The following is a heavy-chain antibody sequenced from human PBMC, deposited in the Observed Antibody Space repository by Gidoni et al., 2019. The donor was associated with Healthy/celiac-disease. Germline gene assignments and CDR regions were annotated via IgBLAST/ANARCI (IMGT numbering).Heavy chain of an antibody. CDR3: ARGPRGLRYGSGSFFDY. CDR2: IYYSGST. V-gene: IGHV4-39*01. CDR1: GGSISSSSYY. Sequence: QLQLQESGPGLVKPSETLSLTCTVSGGSISSSSYYWGWIRQPPGTGLEWIGSIYYSGSTYYNPSLKSRVTISVDTSKNQFSLKLSSVTAADTAVYYCARGPRGLRYGSGSFFDYWGQGTLVTVSS. D-gene: IGHD3-10*01. J-gene: IGHJ4*02.